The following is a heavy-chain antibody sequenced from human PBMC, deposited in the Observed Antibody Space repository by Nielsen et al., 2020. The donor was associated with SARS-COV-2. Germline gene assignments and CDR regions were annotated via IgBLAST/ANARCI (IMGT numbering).Heavy chain of an antibody. J-gene: IGHJ6*02. CDR1: GGSYSGDY. V-gene: IGHV4-34*01. D-gene: IGHD3-3*01. CDR2: IYYTGST. CDR3: ARERVGGITIFGVVTRYGMDV. Sequence: SETLSLTCAVYGGSYSGDYWSWIRQPPGKGLEWIGEIYYTGSTYYNPSLKSRVTISVDTSKNQFSLKLSSVTAADTALYYCARERVGGITIFGVVTRYGMDVWGQGTTVTVSS.